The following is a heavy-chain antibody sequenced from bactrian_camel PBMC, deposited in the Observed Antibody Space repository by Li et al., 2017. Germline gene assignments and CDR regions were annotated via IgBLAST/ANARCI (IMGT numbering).Heavy chain of an antibody. V-gene: IGHV3S13*01. CDR1: KLTYSSNC. Sequence: DVQLVESGGGSVQTGGSLALSCVAAKLTYSSNCMGWFRQAPGKEREGVAIIYTPGGTTDYADPVKGRFTISHDNAKNMLYLDMNDLKPDDTAMYYCAIGLHLEIMGSWADADFEYWGRGPRSPSP. CDR2: IYTPGGTT. J-gene: IGHJ4*01. D-gene: IGHD5*01.